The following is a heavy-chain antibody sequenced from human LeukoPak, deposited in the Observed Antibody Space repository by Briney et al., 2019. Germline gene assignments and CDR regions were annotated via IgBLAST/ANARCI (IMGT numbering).Heavy chain of an antibody. CDR1: GFTFSSYW. J-gene: IGHJ4*02. CDR3: ASAPYDSSGYYRYYFDY. Sequence: PGGALRLSCAASGFTFSSYWMSWVRQAPGKGLEWVANIKQDGSEKYYVDSVKGRFTISRDNAKNSLYLQMNSLRAEDTAVYYCASAPYDSSGYYRYYFDYWGQGTLVTVSS. CDR2: IKQDGSEK. D-gene: IGHD3-22*01. V-gene: IGHV3-7*01.